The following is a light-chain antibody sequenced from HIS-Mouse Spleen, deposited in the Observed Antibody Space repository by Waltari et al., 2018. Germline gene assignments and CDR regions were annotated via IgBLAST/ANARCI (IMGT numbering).Light chain of an antibody. Sequence: QSALTQPASVSGSPGQSITISCPGTSSDVGSSNLVSWYQQHPGKAPKLMIYEGSKRPSGVSNRFSGSKSGNTASLTISGLQAEDEADYYCCSYAGSSTYVFGTGTKVTVL. CDR3: CSYAGSSTYV. CDR2: EGS. J-gene: IGLJ1*01. V-gene: IGLV2-23*01. CDR1: SSDVGSSNL.